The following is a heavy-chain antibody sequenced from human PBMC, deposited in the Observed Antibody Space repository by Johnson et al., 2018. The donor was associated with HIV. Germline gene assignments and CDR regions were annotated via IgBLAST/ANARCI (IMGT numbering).Heavy chain of an antibody. D-gene: IGHD6-13*01. CDR1: GFTVSGHY. CDR2: IYSGDSA. J-gene: IGHJ3*02. CDR3: ARERMAAAGTDAFDI. V-gene: IGHV3-53*02. Sequence: EVQLVETGGGLIQPGGSLRLSCAASGFTVSGHYMNWVRQAPGKGLEWVSVIYSGDSASYTHSVEGRFTIYRDNSKNQLYLQMNSLRAEDTAVYFCARERMAAAGTDAFDIWGQGTMVTVSS.